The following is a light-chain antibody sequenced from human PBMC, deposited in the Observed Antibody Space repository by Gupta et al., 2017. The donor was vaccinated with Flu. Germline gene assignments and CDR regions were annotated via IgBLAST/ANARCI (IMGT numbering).Light chain of an antibody. J-gene: IGKJ1*01. V-gene: IGKV1-39*01. CDR2: GAS. CDR1: QSISNS. Sequence: DLQLPQSPSSLSASVGDRVTITCRTGQSISNSLNWYQKKAGKAPKLLIFGASSLQTGVPSRFSGSGSGTDCTLTISSLQPDDFATYYCQQSYRTPQTVGQGTKVEIE. CDR3: QQSYRTPQT.